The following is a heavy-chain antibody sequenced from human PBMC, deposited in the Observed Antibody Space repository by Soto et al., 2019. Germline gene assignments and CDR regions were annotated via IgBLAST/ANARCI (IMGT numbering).Heavy chain of an antibody. Sequence: QVQLVQSGAEVKKPGASVKVSCKASGYIFTGYYMHWVRQAPGQGLERMGWINPNSGDTNYAQKFQGWVTMTRDTSISTAYMELSRLTFDDTAVYYCARGSRIAVAGNPFSDYWGQGTLVTVSS. D-gene: IGHD6-19*01. CDR3: ARGSRIAVAGNPFSDY. CDR1: GYIFTGYY. J-gene: IGHJ4*02. CDR2: INPNSGDT. V-gene: IGHV1-2*04.